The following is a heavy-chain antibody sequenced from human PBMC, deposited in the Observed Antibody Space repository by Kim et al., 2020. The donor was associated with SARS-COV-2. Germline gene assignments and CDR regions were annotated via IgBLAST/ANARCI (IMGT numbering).Heavy chain of an antibody. Sequence: GGSLRLSCAASGFTFSSYEMNWVRQAPGKGLEWVSYISSSGSTIYYADSVKGRFTISRDNAKNSLYLQMNSLRAEDTAVYYCARALWLSYQDYYYGMDVWGQGTTVTVSS. CDR3: ARALWLSYQDYYYGMDV. D-gene: IGHD1-26*01. V-gene: IGHV3-48*03. CDR1: GFTFSSYE. J-gene: IGHJ6*02. CDR2: ISSSGSTI.